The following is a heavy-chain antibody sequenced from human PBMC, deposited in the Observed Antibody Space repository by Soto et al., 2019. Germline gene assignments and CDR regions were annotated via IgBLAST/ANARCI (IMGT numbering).Heavy chain of an antibody. CDR1: GFSFDNAW. D-gene: IGHD2-21*01. CDR3: TSGLIVVVAASRLAGY. J-gene: IGHJ4*02. Sequence: EVQLVASGGGLLKPGESVRLSGAASGFSFDNAWMNWVRQAPGKGMEWVGRIQSKTYGEATDYAAPVKGRFTISRDDSKHTLYLTMTSLKAEDSAVYYCTSGLIVVVAASRLAGYWRPGTLVTSSS. V-gene: IGHV3-15*07. CDR2: IQSKTYGEAT.